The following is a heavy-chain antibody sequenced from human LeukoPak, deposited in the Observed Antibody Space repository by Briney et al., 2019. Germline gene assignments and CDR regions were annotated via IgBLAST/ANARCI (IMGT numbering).Heavy chain of an antibody. V-gene: IGHV3-49*04. Sequence: GGSLRLSCTASGFTFGDYAMSWVRQAPGKGLEWVGFIRSKAYGGTTEYAASVKGRFTISRDDSKSIAYLQMNSLNTENTAVYYCTRDDRHYYDSSGYYYAIYYWGQGTLVTVSS. CDR3: TRDDRHYYDSSGYYYAIYY. D-gene: IGHD3-22*01. CDR2: IRSKAYGGTT. CDR1: GFTFGDYA. J-gene: IGHJ4*02.